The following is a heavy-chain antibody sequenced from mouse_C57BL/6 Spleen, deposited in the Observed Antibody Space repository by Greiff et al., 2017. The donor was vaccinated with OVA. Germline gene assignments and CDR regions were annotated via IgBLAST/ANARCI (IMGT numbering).Heavy chain of an antibody. CDR1: GYSFTGYY. J-gene: IGHJ2*01. V-gene: IGHV1-42*01. D-gene: IGHD2-1*01. CDR2: INPSTGGT. CDR3: ARRDGNYETDY. Sequence: EVQLVESGPELVKPGASVKISCKASGYSFTGYYMNWVKQSPEKSLEWIGEINPSTGGTTYNQKFTAKATLTVDKSASTAYMQLKSLTSEYSAVYYCARRDGNYETDYWGQGTTLTVSS.